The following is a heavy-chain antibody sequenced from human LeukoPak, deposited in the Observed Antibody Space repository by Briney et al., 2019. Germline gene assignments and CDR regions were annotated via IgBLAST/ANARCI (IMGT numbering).Heavy chain of an antibody. Sequence: GRSLRLSCAASGFTFSSYGMHWVRQAPGKGLEWVAVISYDGSNKYYADSVKGRFTISRDNSKNTLYLQMNSLRAEDTAVYYCAKDQHDYGDYGLLDYWGQGTLVTVSS. J-gene: IGHJ4*02. V-gene: IGHV3-30*18. CDR3: AKDQHDYGDYGLLDY. CDR1: GFTFSSYG. D-gene: IGHD4-17*01. CDR2: ISYDGSNK.